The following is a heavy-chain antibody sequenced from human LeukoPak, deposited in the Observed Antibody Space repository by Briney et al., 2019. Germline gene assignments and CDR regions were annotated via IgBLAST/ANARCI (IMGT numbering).Heavy chain of an antibody. CDR2: MNPNSGNT. Sequence: ASVKVSCTASVYTFTSYDINWARQATGQGLEWMGWMNPNSGNTGYAQKFQGRVTMTRNTSISTAYMELSSLRSEDTAVYYCARFRGNIAAAGDYWGQGTLVTVSS. CDR3: ARFRGNIAAAGDY. D-gene: IGHD6-13*01. J-gene: IGHJ4*02. V-gene: IGHV1-8*01. CDR1: VYTFTSYD.